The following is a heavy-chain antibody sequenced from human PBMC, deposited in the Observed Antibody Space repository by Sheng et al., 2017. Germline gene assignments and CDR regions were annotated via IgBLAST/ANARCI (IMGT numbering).Heavy chain of an antibody. J-gene: IGHJ6*02. CDR3: VKDLRTHFYGMDV. CDR2: INWDGSET. Sequence: EVQLVESGGSVVQPGGTLRLSCAASGFTFDDYGMHWVRQVPGKGPEWVSFINWDGSETYYGDSVRGRFTISRDNRRSTLSLQMNSLGPEDTAFYYCVKDLRTHFYGMDVWGQGTTGHRL. CDR1: GFTFDDYG. V-gene: IGHV3-43D*04.